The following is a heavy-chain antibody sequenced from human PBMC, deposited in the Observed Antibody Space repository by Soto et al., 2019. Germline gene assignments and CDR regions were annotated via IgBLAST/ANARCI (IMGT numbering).Heavy chain of an antibody. CDR1: GGSISSGGYY. J-gene: IGHJ5*02. CDR3: ARVVSVRGSVLFDP. V-gene: IGHV4-31*03. D-gene: IGHD3-10*02. Sequence: SETLSLTCTVSGGSISSGGYYWSLIRQHPGKGLEWIGYIYYSGSTYYNPSLKSRVTISVDTSKNQFSLKLSSVTAADTAVYYCARVVSVRGSVLFDPWGQGTLVTVSS. CDR2: IYYSGST.